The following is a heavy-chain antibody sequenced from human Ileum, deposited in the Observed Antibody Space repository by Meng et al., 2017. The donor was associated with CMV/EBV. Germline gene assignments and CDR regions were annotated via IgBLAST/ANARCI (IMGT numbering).Heavy chain of an antibody. J-gene: IGHJ5*02. V-gene: IGHV5-51*01. CDR3: ASQTSYGGDDP. CDR2: IFPGDSDI. Sequence: WVPQMPEKGLGWMGIIFPGDSDIKYTPSFEGHVTISADKSTNTAYLQWASLEPSDTAIYYCASQTSYGGDDPWGQGTLVTVSS. D-gene: IGHD4-23*01.